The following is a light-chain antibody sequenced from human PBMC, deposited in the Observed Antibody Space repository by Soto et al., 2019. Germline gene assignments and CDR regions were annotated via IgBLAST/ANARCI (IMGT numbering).Light chain of an antibody. CDR2: GDS. V-gene: IGLV6-57*04. CDR3: QSYGV. CDR1: SGNIAFNY. Sequence: NFMLTQPHSVSESPGKTVTISCTRSSGNIAFNYVQWYQQRPGSAPATIIYGDSLRRSGVPDRFSGSIDISSNSASLTISGLQPEDEAGYYCQSYGVFGGRTKLTV. J-gene: IGLJ3*02.